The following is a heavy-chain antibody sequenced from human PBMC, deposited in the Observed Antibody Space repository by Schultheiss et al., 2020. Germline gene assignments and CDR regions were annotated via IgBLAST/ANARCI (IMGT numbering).Heavy chain of an antibody. D-gene: IGHD5-12*01. Sequence: KVSCKASGGTFSSYTISWVRQAPGQGLEWMGRIIPILGIANYAQKFQGRVTITADKSTSTAYMELSSLRSEDTAVYYCAALSGYDTNYYYYYGMDVWGQGTTVTVSS. V-gene: IGHV1-69*02. J-gene: IGHJ6*02. CDR2: IIPILGIA. CDR3: AALSGYDTNYYYYYGMDV. CDR1: GGTFSSYT.